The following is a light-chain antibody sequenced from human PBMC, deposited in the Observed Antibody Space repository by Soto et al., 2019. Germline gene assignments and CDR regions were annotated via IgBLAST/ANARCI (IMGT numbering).Light chain of an antibody. CDR1: SSDVGGYNY. CDR2: EVS. CDR3: GSYTSTSTLVV. J-gene: IGLJ2*01. Sequence: QSALTQPASVSGSPGQSITISCTGTSSDVGGYNYVSWYQQFPGKAPRLIIYEVSNRPSGVSNRFSGSKSGNTASLTISGLQAEDEADYYCGSYTSTSTLVVFGGGTKLTFL. V-gene: IGLV2-14*01.